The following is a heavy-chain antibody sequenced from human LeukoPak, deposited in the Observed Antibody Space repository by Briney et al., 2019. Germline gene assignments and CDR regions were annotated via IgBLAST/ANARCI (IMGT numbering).Heavy chain of an antibody. V-gene: IGHV4-39*01. J-gene: IGHJ4*02. CDR2: NYYSGST. CDR3: ATSGWYLLPGVC. D-gene: IGHD6-19*01. CDR1: GDSISSTNYY. Sequence: SETLSLTCTVSGDSISSTNYYWGWIRQPPGKGLEWIGSNYYSGSTYYNPFLESRVTISVDTSKNQFSLRLSSVTAADTAVYYCATSGWYLLPGVCWGQGTLVTVSS.